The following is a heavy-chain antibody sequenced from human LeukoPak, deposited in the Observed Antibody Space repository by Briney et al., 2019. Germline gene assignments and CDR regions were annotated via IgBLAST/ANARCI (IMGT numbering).Heavy chain of an antibody. CDR1: GGSISSYF. CDR2: IYYSGST. J-gene: IGHJ4*02. D-gene: IGHD2-15*01. Sequence: KPSETLSLTCTVSGGSISSYFWSWIRQPPGKGLEWIGYIYYSGSTNYNPSLKSRVTISVDTSKNQFSLNLSSVTAADTAVYYCARGDIWVDYWGQGTLVTVSS. V-gene: IGHV4-59*01. CDR3: ARGDIWVDY.